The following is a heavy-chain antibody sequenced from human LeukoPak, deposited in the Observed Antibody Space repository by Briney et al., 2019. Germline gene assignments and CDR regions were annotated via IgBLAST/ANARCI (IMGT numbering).Heavy chain of an antibody. CDR2: ISGSGAGT. D-gene: IGHD2-15*01. CDR1: GFTFSSYA. CDR3: AQSRDCSGGSCYSFDY. Sequence: GGSLRLSCAASGFTFSSYAMSWVRQAPGKGLEWVSAISGSGAGTYYADSVKGRFTISRDNSKNTLYLQMNSLRAEDTAVYYCAQSRDCSGGSCYSFDYWGQGTLVTVSS. V-gene: IGHV3-23*01. J-gene: IGHJ4*02.